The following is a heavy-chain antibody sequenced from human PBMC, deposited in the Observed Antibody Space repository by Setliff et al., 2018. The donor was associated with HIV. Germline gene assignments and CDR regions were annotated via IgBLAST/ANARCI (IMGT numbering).Heavy chain of an antibody. V-gene: IGHV4-39*01. D-gene: IGHD3-22*01. CDR1: GGSISNSRYY. Sequence: SETLSLTCTVSGGSISNSRYYWSWIRQPPGRGLEWIGSIYYSGSTYYNPSLKGRVTISVDTSKNQFSLKLSSVTAADAAVYYCASRVYYYDSSGYLREEGFDPWGQGTLVTVSS. J-gene: IGHJ5*02. CDR2: IYYSGST. CDR3: ASRVYYYDSSGYLREEGFDP.